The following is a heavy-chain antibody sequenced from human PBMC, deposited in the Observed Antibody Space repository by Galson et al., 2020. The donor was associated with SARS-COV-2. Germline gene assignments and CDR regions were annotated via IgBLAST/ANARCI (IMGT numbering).Heavy chain of an antibody. CDR3: TWDHLDAFDF. Sequence: TGGSLRLSCAASAFTFSKAWMSWVRQPPGKGLYWVGRIKSKSSGGSTEYAPPLQGRFTSSRDDSKNTLYLQMNSLKSEDTAMYYWTWDHLDAFDFWGQGTMVTASS. CDR1: AFTFSKAW. CDR2: IKSKSSGGST. J-gene: IGHJ3*01. D-gene: IGHD1-26*01. V-gene: IGHV3-15*01.